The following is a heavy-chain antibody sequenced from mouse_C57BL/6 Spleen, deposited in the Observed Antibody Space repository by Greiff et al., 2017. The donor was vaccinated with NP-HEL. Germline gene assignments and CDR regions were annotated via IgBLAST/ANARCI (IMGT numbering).Heavy chain of an antibody. V-gene: IGHV10-1*01. CDR3: VRDGYYGVDY. D-gene: IGHD2-3*01. Sequence: DAGGGLVQPKGSLKLSCAASGFSFNTYAMNWVRQAPGKGLEWVARIRSKSNNYATYYADSVKDRFTISRDDSESMLYLQMNNLKTEDTAMYYCVRDGYYGVDYWGQGTSVTVSS. CDR1: GFSFNTYA. J-gene: IGHJ4*01. CDR2: IRSKSNNYAT.